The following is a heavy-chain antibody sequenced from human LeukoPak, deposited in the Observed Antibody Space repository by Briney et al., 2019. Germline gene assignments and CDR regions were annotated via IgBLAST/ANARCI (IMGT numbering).Heavy chain of an antibody. CDR2: IYYRGAT. CDR3: ARVAYSGYHSIY. D-gene: IGHD5-12*01. CDR1: GGYVGSSTYY. V-gene: IGHV4-39*01. Sequence: SETLSLTYTVCGGYVGSSTYYWRWIRQPPGKGLEWIGHIYYRGATYYNPSLKSRVTISADTSKDQFSLKLSSVTAADTAVYYGARVAYSGYHSIYWGQGTLVTVSS. J-gene: IGHJ4*02.